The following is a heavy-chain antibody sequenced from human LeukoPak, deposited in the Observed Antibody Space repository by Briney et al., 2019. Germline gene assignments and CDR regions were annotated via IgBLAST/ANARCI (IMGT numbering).Heavy chain of an antibody. CDR3: ARDVSYGSAPNWFDP. Sequence: SVKVSCKASGGTFSSYAISWVRQAPGQGLEWMGGIIPIFGTANYAQKFQGRVTITADESTSTAYMELSSLRSKDTAVYYCARDVSYGSAPNWFDPWGQGTLVTVSS. CDR2: IIPIFGTA. D-gene: IGHD3-10*01. CDR1: GGTFSSYA. J-gene: IGHJ5*02. V-gene: IGHV1-69*01.